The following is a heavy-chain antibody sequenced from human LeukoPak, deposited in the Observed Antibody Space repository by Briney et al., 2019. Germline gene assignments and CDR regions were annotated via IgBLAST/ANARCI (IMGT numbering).Heavy chain of an antibody. CDR2: LKQDGSQT. CDR1: GFTFSMYW. CDR3: ARGGTYDI. V-gene: IGHV3-7*01. J-gene: IGHJ3*02. Sequence: PGGSLRLSCVASGFTFSMYWMTWFRQAPGKGLEWVANLKQDGSQTNYVDSVKGRFTISRDNAKKSLYLQVNSLRGEDTAVYYCARGGTYDIWGQGTRVTVSS.